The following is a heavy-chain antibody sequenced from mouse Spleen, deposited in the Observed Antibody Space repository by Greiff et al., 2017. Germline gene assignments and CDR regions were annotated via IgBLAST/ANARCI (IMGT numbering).Heavy chain of an antibody. D-gene: IGHD2-10*02. Sequence: VQLQESGPELVKPGASVKISCKASGYAFSSSWMNWVKQRPGQGLEWIGRIYPGDGDTNYNGKFKGKATLTADKSSSTAYMQLSSLTSVDSAVYFCARYRRYGNYGFGYWGQGTTLTVSS. J-gene: IGHJ2*01. CDR1: GYAFSSSW. CDR2: IYPGDGDT. V-gene: IGHV1-82*01. CDR3: ARYRRYGNYGFGY.